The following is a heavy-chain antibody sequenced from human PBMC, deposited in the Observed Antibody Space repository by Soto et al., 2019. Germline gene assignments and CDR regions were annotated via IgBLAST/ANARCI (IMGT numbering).Heavy chain of an antibody. J-gene: IGHJ4*02. V-gene: IGHV1-3*01. CDR1: GFTFTSHA. CDR3: ARAPINPKWGVTMFDY. CDR2: INAGNGNT. Sequence: QVHLVQSATEVKRPGASVKVSCQTSGFTFTSHAIQWVRQAPGQRREWLGWINAGNGNTKYSRRFQGRITITRDTAASTAYMELDSLTSEDTALFYCARAPINPKWGVTMFDYWGQGTLVTVSS. D-gene: IGHD7-27*01.